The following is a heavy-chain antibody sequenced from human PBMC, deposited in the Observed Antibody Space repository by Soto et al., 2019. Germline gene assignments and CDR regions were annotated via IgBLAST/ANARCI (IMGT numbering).Heavy chain of an antibody. D-gene: IGHD2-2*01. CDR1: GFTFSSYS. J-gene: IGHJ4*02. CDR3: GTWRGSSWFDY. CDR2: IFSSDSSA. Sequence: PXECLKISCKASGFTFSSYSLGWVRHMPGKGLQWMGNIFSSDSSAKYSPSFVGQVTISVDRSINTAYLQWSSLKASDTAIYYCGTWRGSSWFDYWGPGTLVTVS. V-gene: IGHV5-51*01.